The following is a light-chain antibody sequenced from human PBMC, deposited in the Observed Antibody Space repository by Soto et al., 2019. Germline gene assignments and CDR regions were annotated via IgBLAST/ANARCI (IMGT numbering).Light chain of an antibody. CDR1: SSDVGGSNY. V-gene: IGLV2-14*01. J-gene: IGLJ1*01. CDR3: SSYTSSSLYV. Sequence: QSALTQPASVSGSPGQSITISCTGTSSDVGGSNYVSWYQQLPGKAPKLMIYDVSDRPSGVSNRFSGSKFGNTASLTISGLQAEDEADYYCSSYTSSSLYVFGTGTKVTVL. CDR2: DVS.